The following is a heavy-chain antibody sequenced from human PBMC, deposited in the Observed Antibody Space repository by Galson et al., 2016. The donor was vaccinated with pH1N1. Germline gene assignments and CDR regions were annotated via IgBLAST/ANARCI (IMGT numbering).Heavy chain of an antibody. CDR2: INVDGSEK. CDR1: GFSLSSYW. CDR3: VTRVGYA. Sequence: SLRLSCAASGFSLSSYWMSWVRQAPGKGLEWVANINVDGSEKYYVDSVKGRFTISRDNAKNSLYLQMNSLRAEDTAVYYCVTRVGYAWGQGTLVTVSS. J-gene: IGHJ5*02. D-gene: IGHD3-10*02. V-gene: IGHV3-7*01.